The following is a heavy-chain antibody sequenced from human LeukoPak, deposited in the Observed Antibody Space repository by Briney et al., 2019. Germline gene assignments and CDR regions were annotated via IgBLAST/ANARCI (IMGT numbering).Heavy chain of an antibody. J-gene: IGHJ6*02. D-gene: IGHD3-10*01. V-gene: IGHV5-51*01. CDR2: IYPGDSDT. CDR1: GYSFTNYW. Sequence: GASLQISCKASGYSFTNYWIGWVRQMPGKGLELIGIIYPGDSDTRYRPSFQGQVTISADKSKSTAYLQWGSLKASDTAMYYCARSLPGTMLRGYGIDVWGQGTTVTVSS. CDR3: ARSLPGTMLRGYGIDV.